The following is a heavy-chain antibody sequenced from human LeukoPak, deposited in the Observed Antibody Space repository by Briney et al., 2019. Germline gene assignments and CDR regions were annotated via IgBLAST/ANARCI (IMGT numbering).Heavy chain of an antibody. V-gene: IGHV5-51*01. D-gene: IGHD6-13*01. J-gene: IGHJ4*02. CDR3: ARCIAAAGIGYYFDY. Sequence: GESLKISCKGSGYSFTSYWIGWVRQMPGKGLEWMGIIYPGDSDTRYSPSFQGQVTISADKSISTAYLQWSSLKASDTAMYYCARCIAAAGIGYYFDYWGQGTLVTVSS. CDR1: GYSFTSYW. CDR2: IYPGDSDT.